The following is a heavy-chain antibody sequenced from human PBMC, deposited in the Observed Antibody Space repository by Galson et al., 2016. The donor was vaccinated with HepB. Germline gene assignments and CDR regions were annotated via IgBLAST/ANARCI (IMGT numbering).Heavy chain of an antibody. CDR2: INPNSGDP. CDR1: GYTFTTYF. J-gene: IGHJ4*02. Sequence: SVKVSCKASGYTFTTYFMHWVRQAPGQGLEWLGWINPNSGDPYYAQRFRGRVTMTRDTSISTAYLELPSLRSDDTAVYFCARDAAQALPAFDHWGQGALVAVSS. V-gene: IGHV1-2*02. D-gene: IGHD1-14*01. CDR3: ARDAAQALPAFDH.